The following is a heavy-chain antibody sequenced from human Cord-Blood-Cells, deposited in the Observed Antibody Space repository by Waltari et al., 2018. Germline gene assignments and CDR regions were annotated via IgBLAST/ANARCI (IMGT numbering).Heavy chain of an antibody. CDR2: MNPNSGNT. J-gene: IGHJ6*03. V-gene: IGHV1-8*03. CDR3: ARGYSGSYYYYMDV. Sequence: QVQLVQSGAEVKKPGASVKVACKASGYTFTSYDNHWVRQATGQGLEWMGWMNPNSGNTGYAQKFQGRVTITRNTSISTAYMELSSLRSEDTAVYYCARGYSGSYYYYMDVWGKGTTVTVSS. D-gene: IGHD1-26*01. CDR1: GYTFTSYD.